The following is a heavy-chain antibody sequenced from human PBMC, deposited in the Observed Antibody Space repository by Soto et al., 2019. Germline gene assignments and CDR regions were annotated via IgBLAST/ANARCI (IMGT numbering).Heavy chain of an antibody. CDR1: GFVFRNYW. V-gene: IGHV3-7*01. CDR3: TRDWDS. J-gene: IGHJ4*02. Sequence: QLVESGGKLVQPGGSLRLSCAVSGFVFRNYWMAWARQAPGKGLEWVAVIKQDGSETHYVDSVRGRFTISRDNAWDSLYLEMNSLRGDDTAVYYGTRDWDSWGQGTLVTVSS. CDR2: IKQDGSET.